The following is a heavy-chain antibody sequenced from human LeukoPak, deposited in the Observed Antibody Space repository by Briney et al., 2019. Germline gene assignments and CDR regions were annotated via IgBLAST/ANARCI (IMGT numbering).Heavy chain of an antibody. CDR3: AKGAGYVNGY. Sequence: SETLFLTCTVSGGSISSGSYYWGWLRQPPGKGLEWIGSIYYSGSTYYNPSLKSRVTISVDTSKNQFSLKLSSVTAADTAVYYCAKGAGYVNGYWGQGTLVTVSS. V-gene: IGHV4-39*07. J-gene: IGHJ4*02. CDR2: IYYSGST. CDR1: GGSISSGSYY. D-gene: IGHD1-1*01.